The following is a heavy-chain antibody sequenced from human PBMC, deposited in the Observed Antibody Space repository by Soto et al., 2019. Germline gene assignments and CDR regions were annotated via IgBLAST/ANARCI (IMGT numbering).Heavy chain of an antibody. Sequence: GASVKVSCKASGGTFSSYAISWVRQAPGQGLEWMGGIIPIFGTANYAQKFQGRVTITADESTSTAYMELSSLRSEDTAVYYCARDNEYVVRGVDAFDIWGQGTMVPVSS. J-gene: IGHJ3*02. CDR2: IIPIFGTA. CDR3: ARDNEYVVRGVDAFDI. CDR1: GGTFSSYA. V-gene: IGHV1-69*13. D-gene: IGHD3-10*01.